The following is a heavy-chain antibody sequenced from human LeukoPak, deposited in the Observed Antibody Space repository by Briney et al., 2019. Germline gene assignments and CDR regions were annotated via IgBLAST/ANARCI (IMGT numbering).Heavy chain of an antibody. Sequence: GGSLRLSCAASGFTFSSYSMNWVRQAPGKGLEWVSSISSSSSYIYYADSVKGRFTISRDNAKNSLYLQMNSLRAEDTAVYYCARDWYGYSSSSGPTFNDYWGQGTLVTVSS. D-gene: IGHD6-6*01. CDR3: ARDWYGYSSSSGPTFNDY. CDR2: ISSSSSYI. J-gene: IGHJ4*02. V-gene: IGHV3-21*01. CDR1: GFTFSSYS.